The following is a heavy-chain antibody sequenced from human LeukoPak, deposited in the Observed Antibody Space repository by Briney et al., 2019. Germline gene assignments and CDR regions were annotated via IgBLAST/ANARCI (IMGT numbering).Heavy chain of an antibody. Sequence: KPGGSLRLSCAASGFTFSDYYMSWLRQAPGKGLEWVSHISSSSSDTHYADSVKGRFTISRDNAKNSLYLQMNSLRVEDTAVYYCARVKGSYCVDYWGQGTLVTVSS. V-gene: IGHV3-11*06. J-gene: IGHJ4*02. CDR3: ARVKGSYCVDY. CDR2: ISSSSSDT. CDR1: GFTFSDYY. D-gene: IGHD3-10*01.